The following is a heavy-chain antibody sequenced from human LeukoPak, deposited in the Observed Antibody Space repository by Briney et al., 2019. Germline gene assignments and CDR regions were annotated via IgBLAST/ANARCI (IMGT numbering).Heavy chain of an antibody. V-gene: IGHV4-34*01. CDR3: ASNSGYSSSWHDDYFVY. Sequence: SETLSLTCAVYGGSFSGYYWSWIRQPPGKGLEWIGEINHSGSTNYNPSLKSRVTISVDTSKNQFSLKLSSVTAADTAVYYCASNSGYSSSWHDDYFVYWGQGTLVTVSS. J-gene: IGHJ4*02. CDR2: INHSGST. CDR1: GGSFSGYY. D-gene: IGHD6-13*01.